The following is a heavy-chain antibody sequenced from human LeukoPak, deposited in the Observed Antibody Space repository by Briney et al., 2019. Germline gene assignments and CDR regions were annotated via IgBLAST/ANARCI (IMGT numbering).Heavy chain of an antibody. CDR3: ARDNLGHGGAFDI. CDR2: INHSGST. Sequence: PSETLSLTCAVYGGSFSGIYWGWIRQPPGKGLEWIGEINHSGSTNYNPSLKSRVTISVDTSKNQFSLKLSSVTAADTAVYYCARDNLGHGGAFDIWGQGTMVTVSS. D-gene: IGHD7-27*01. V-gene: IGHV4-34*01. CDR1: GGSFSGIY. J-gene: IGHJ3*02.